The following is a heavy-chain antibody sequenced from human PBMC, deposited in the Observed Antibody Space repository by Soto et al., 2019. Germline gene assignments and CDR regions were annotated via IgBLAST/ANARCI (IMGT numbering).Heavy chain of an antibody. CDR2: INPNNDGT. Sequence: ASVKVSCKASGNTFTGYYIHWVRQAPGQGLEWMGWINPNNDGTTYGEKFQGRVTMTRDTSTSTAYMELSRLRSDDTAVYYCARDLGGSRDSWGQGTLVTVFS. D-gene: IGHD1-26*01. CDR3: ARDLGGSRDS. CDR1: GNTFTGYY. J-gene: IGHJ4*02. V-gene: IGHV1-2*02.